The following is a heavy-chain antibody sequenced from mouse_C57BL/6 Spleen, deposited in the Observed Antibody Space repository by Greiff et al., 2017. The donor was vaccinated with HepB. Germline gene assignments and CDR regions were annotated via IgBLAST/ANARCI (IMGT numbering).Heavy chain of an antibody. J-gene: IGHJ4*01. Sequence: QVQLQQSGAELVRPGASVTLSCKASGYTFTDYEMHWVKQTPVHGLEWIGAIDPETGGTAYNQKFKGKAILTADKSSSTAYMELRSLTSEDSAVYYCTRWDLLAMDYWGQGTSVTVSS. CDR1: GYTFTDYE. V-gene: IGHV1-15*01. D-gene: IGHD4-1*01. CDR3: TRWDLLAMDY. CDR2: IDPETGGT.